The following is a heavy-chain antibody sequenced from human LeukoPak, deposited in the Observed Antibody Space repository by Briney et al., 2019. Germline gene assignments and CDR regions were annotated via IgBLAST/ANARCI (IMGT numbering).Heavy chain of an antibody. CDR2: IGSGGSMR. CDR3: ARGGSFVNY. Sequence: GSLRLSCAASGFTFETYEMNWVRQTPGRGLEWVAYIGSGGSMRYYADSVKGRFTISRINAKNSLYLQMNSLRAEDTAVYYCARGGSFVNYWGQGTLVTVS. V-gene: IGHV3-48*03. CDR1: GFTFETYE. J-gene: IGHJ4*02. D-gene: IGHD1-26*01.